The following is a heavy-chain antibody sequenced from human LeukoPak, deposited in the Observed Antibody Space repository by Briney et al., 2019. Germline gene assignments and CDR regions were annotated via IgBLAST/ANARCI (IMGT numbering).Heavy chain of an antibody. J-gene: IGHJ6*03. CDR1: GFTFSSYS. CDR3: ARDLSSGGSWGNNYYYYYYMDV. Sequence: GGSLRLSCAASGFTFSSYSMNWVRQAPGKGLEWVSYISSSSSTIYYADSVKGRFTISRDNAKNSLYLQMNSLRAEDTAVYYCARDLSSGGSWGNNYYYYYYMDVWGKGTTVTVSS. V-gene: IGHV3-48*04. D-gene: IGHD2-15*01. CDR2: ISSSSSTI.